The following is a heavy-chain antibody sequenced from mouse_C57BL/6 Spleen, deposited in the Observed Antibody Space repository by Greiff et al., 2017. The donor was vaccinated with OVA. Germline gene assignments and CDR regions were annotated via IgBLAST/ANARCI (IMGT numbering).Heavy chain of an antibody. J-gene: IGHJ3*01. CDR1: GFSLTSYG. Sequence: VKVVESGPGLVQPSQRLSITCTVSGFSLTSYGVHWVRQSPGKGLEWLGVIWSGGSTDYNAAFISRLSISKDNSKSQVFFKMNSLQADDTAIYYCASYGQFAYWGQGTLVTVSA. CDR2: IWSGGST. V-gene: IGHV2-2*01. D-gene: IGHD1-1*02. CDR3: ASYGQFAY.